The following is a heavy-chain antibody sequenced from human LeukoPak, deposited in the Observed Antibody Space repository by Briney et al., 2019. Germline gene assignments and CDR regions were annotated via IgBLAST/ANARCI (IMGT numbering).Heavy chain of an antibody. CDR2: TYYSGST. J-gene: IGHJ3*02. CDR3: ARASPGYSSGWLPAFDI. CDR1: GGSVSSGSYY. D-gene: IGHD6-19*01. V-gene: IGHV4-61*01. Sequence: SETLSLTCTVSGGSVSSGSYYWSWIRQPPGKGLEWIGYTYYSGSTNYNPSLKSRVTISVDTSKNQFSLKLSSVTAADTAVYYCARASPGYSSGWLPAFDIWGQGTMVTVSS.